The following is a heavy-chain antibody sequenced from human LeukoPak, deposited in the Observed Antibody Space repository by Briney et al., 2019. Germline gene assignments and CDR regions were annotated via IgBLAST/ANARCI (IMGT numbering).Heavy chain of an antibody. D-gene: IGHD6-19*01. V-gene: IGHV4-34*01. J-gene: IGHJ4*02. CDR3: ASGAVAGTVDY. CDR2: INHSGST. CDR1: GGSFSDYY. Sequence: PSETLSLTCAVYGGSFSDYYWSWIRQPPGKVLDWIGEINHSGSTNYNPSLKSRVTMSVDTSKNQFSLKLSSVTAADTAVYYCASGAVAGTVDYWGQGTLVTVSS.